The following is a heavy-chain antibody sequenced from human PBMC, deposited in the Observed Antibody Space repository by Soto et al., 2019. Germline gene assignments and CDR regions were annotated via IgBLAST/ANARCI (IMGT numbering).Heavy chain of an antibody. J-gene: IGHJ4*02. Sequence: PSETLSLTCTVSGGSISSSSYYWGWIRQPPGKGLEWIGSIYYSGSTYYNPSLKSRVTISVDTSKNQFSLKLSSVTAADTAVYYCARLMHDYSNRYCDYWGRGTLVTVSS. CDR3: ARLMHDYSNRYCDY. V-gene: IGHV4-39*01. CDR1: GGSISSSSYY. CDR2: IYYSGST. D-gene: IGHD4-4*01.